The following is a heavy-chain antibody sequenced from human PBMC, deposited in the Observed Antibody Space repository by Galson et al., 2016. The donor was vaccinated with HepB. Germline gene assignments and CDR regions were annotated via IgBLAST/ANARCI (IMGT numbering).Heavy chain of an antibody. Sequence: PALVKPTQTLTLTCAFSGFSLNTQGECVGWVRQSPGKALEWLALIYWYDDRRYSPSLRDRLTISKDTSKNHVVLTMTNMDPADTGTNYCAHAFFSIFTGPFDSWGQGTLVAVSS. J-gene: IGHJ4*02. CDR1: GFSLNTQGEC. D-gene: IGHD3-9*01. CDR2: IYWYDDR. V-gene: IGHV2-5*01. CDR3: AHAFFSIFTGPFDS.